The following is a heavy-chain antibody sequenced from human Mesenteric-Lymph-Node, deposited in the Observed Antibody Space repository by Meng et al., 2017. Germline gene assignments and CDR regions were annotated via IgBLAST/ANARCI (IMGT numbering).Heavy chain of an antibody. D-gene: IGHD3-3*01. CDR1: AFSLSTPGVF. CDR2: IYWDDDK. Sequence: QITLKESGPSLSKPTQTLTLTWTVSAFSLSTPGVFVGWIRQRPGKALEWLALIYWDDDKRYSPSLKSRLTITKDTSKNQVVLTMANMDPVDTATYYCARGLLEWLFFDYWGQGALVTVSS. CDR3: ARGLLEWLFFDY. V-gene: IGHV2-5*02. J-gene: IGHJ4*02.